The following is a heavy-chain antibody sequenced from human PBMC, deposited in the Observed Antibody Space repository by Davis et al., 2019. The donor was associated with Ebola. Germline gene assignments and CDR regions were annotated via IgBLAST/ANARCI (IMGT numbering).Heavy chain of an antibody. Sequence: MPSETLSLTCAVYGGSFSGYYWSWIRQPPGKGLEWIGEINHSGSTNYNPSLKSRVTISVDTSKNQFSLKLSSVTAADTAVYYCARRTSGSYKGGFDYWGQGTLVTVSS. J-gene: IGHJ4*02. CDR1: GGSFSGYY. CDR3: ARRTSGSYKGGFDY. V-gene: IGHV4-34*01. D-gene: IGHD1-26*01. CDR2: INHSGST.